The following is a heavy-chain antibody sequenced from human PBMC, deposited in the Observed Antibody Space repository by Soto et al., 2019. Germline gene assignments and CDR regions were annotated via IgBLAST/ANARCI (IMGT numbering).Heavy chain of an antibody. V-gene: IGHV3-11*05. CDR1: GSPLSTYL. J-gene: IGHJ6*02. Sequence: QVQLVESGGAWVKLGGPRRPSCPPSGSPLSTYLRSGTRQAPGKGLEWVSYFTHRGDYTKNADSVQGRFTISRDNAKNSLYLQMNSLRAEDTAVYYCARELDGIDVWGQVTTVIVSS. CDR2: FTHRGDYT. CDR3: ARELDGIDV.